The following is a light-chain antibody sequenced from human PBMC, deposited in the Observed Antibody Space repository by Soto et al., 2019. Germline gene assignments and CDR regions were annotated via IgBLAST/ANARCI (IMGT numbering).Light chain of an antibody. CDR3: QQYGSSFT. CDR2: GAS. Sequence: EIVLTQSPGTLSLSPGERATLSCRASQSVSSSYLAWYQQKPGQAPRLLIYGASSWATGIPDRFSGSGSGTYFTLIISRLEPEDFAVYYCQQYGSSFTFGPGTKVDIK. J-gene: IGKJ3*01. V-gene: IGKV3-20*01. CDR1: QSVSSSY.